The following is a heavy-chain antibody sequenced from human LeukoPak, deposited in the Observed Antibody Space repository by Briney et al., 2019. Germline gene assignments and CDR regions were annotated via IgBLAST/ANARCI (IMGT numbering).Heavy chain of an antibody. CDR3: ARSSGLVFY. CDR1: GGSFSGYY. J-gene: IGHJ4*02. V-gene: IGHV4-34*01. D-gene: IGHD6-6*01. CDR2: INHSGST. Sequence: SETLSLTCAVYGGSFSGYYWSWIRQPPGKGLEWVGEINHSGSTNYNPSLKSRVTISVDTSKNQFSLKLSSVTAADTAVYYCARSSGLVFYWGQGTLVTVSS.